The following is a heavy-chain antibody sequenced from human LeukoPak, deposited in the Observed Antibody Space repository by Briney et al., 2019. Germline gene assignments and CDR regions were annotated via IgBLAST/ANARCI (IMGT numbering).Heavy chain of an antibody. D-gene: IGHD4-11*01. CDR1: GFIFSSYW. CDR3: ATHYSLRGSSWFDP. CDR2: INSDESST. J-gene: IGHJ5*02. Sequence: PGGSLRLSCAASGFIFSSYWMHWVRQAPGKGLVWVSRINSDESSTTYADSVKGRFTISRDNAKNTLYLQMNSLRAEDTAVYYCATHYSLRGSSWFDPWGQGTLVTVSP. V-gene: IGHV3-74*01.